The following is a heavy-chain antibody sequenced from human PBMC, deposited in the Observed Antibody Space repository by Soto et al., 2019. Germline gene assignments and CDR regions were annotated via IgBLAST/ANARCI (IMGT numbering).Heavy chain of an antibody. CDR3: AKEYGSTWIDH. CDR1: GLTVSGQ. CDR2: MSYDGTKE. D-gene: IGHD6-13*01. Sequence: VQLVESGGGLIQPGGSLRLSCAAFGLTVSGQKYMAWVRQAPGKGLEWVAAMSYDGTKEYYADSVKGRFTISRDNSRNTLFLQLNSLRAEDTAVYYCAKEYGSTWIDHWGQGTLVTVSS. V-gene: IGHV3-30*18. J-gene: IGHJ4*02.